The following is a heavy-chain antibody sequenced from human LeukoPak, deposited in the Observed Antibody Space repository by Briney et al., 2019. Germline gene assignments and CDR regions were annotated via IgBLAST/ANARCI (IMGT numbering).Heavy chain of an antibody. Sequence: GGSLRLSCAASGFTFSSYAMSWVRQAPGKGLEWVSAISGSGGSTYYADSVKGRFTISRDNSKNTLYLQMNSLRAEDTAVYYCAKEYCSSTSCYTGMGGDWGQGTLVTVSS. CDR3: AKEYCSSTSCYTGMGGD. V-gene: IGHV3-23*01. CDR2: ISGSGGST. D-gene: IGHD2-2*02. CDR1: GFTFSSYA. J-gene: IGHJ4*02.